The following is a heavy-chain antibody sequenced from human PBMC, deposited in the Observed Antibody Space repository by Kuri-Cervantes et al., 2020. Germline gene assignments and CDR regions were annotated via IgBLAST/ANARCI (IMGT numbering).Heavy chain of an antibody. Sequence: GESLKISCAASGFTFSSYGMHWVRQAPGKGLEWVAVIWYDGSNKYYADSVKGRFTISRDNSKNTLYLQMNSLRAEDTAVYYCARDRPYYDSSGSHFDYWGQGTLVTVSS. D-gene: IGHD3-22*01. CDR3: ARDRPYYDSSGSHFDY. CDR1: GFTFSSYG. J-gene: IGHJ4*02. V-gene: IGHV3-33*01. CDR2: IWYDGSNK.